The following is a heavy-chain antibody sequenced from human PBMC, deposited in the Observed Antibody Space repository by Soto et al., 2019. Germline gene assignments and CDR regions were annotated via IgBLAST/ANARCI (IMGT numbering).Heavy chain of an antibody. Sequence: GRSLRLSCGASGFTFSSYSMNWVRQAQGKGLEWVSYISSSSTTIYYADSVKGRFTISRDNAKNSLYLQMNSLRAEDTAVYYCARVGVAAAEYYYYGMDVWGQGTTVTSP. D-gene: IGHD6-13*01. CDR2: ISSSSTTI. V-gene: IGHV3-48*01. CDR1: GFTFSSYS. CDR3: ARVGVAAAEYYYYGMDV. J-gene: IGHJ6*02.